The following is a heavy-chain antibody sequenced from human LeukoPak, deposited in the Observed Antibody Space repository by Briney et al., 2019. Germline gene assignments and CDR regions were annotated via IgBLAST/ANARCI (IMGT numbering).Heavy chain of an antibody. CDR1: GYTFTGYY. D-gene: IGHD1-1*01. CDR3: ARPANWKARDDAFDI. Sequence: ASVKVSCKASGYTFTGYYMHWVRQAPGQGLEWMGWINPNSGGTNYAQKFQGRVTMTRDTSTSTVYMELSSLRSEDTAVYYCARPANWKARDDAFDIWGRGTMVTVSS. CDR2: INPNSGGT. J-gene: IGHJ3*02. V-gene: IGHV1-2*02.